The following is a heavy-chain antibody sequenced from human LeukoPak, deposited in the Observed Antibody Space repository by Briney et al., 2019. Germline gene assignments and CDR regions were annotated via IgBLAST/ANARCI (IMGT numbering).Heavy chain of an antibody. V-gene: IGHV1-46*01. J-gene: IGHJ4*02. Sequence: ASVKVSCKASGYTFTSNYIHWVRQAPGQGLEWMGMIYPRDGSTSYAQKFQGRVTVTRDTSTSTVHMELSGLRSVDTAVYYCARDQEGFDYWGQGTLVTVSS. CDR3: ARDQEGFDY. CDR2: IYPRDGST. CDR1: GYTFTSNY.